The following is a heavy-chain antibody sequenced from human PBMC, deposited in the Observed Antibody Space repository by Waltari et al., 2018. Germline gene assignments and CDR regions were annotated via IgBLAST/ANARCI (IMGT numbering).Heavy chain of an antibody. CDR2: ISFDGMSK. CDR1: RFTLSDYA. Sequence: QVQLVESGGGVVQPGRSLRLSCAASRFTLSDYAVHWVRQAPGKGLEWLAMISFDGMSKFDADSVKGRLTISRDNSENRLYVQVNSLRTEDTATYYCARERCGRSRCDDNIFDLWGQGTLVTVSS. V-gene: IGHV3-30*13. D-gene: IGHD2-2*01. CDR3: ARERCGRSRCDDNIFDL. J-gene: IGHJ4*02.